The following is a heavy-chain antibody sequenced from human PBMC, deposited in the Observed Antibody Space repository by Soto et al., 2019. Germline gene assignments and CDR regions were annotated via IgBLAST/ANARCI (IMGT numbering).Heavy chain of an antibody. Sequence: GGSLRLSCAASGFTFTDHYMDWARQAPGKGLEWVGRIRRKANSYTTVYAASVKGRFIISRDDSMNSVYLQMNSLKTEDTAVYYCARFGKWGGSRAGFDYWGQGALVTVSS. D-gene: IGHD3-16*01. CDR2: IRRKANSYTT. CDR1: GFTFTDHY. CDR3: ARFGKWGGSRAGFDY. V-gene: IGHV3-72*01. J-gene: IGHJ4*02.